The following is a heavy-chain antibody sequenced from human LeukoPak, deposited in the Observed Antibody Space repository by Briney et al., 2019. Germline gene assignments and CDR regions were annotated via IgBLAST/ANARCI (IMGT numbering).Heavy chain of an antibody. CDR3: AREGAYSSGWYWD. CDR1: GFTVSSNY. J-gene: IGHJ4*02. D-gene: IGHD6-19*01. V-gene: IGHV3-66*01. Sequence: GGSLRLSCAASGFTVSSNYMSWVRQAPGKGLEWVSVIYSGGSTYYADSVKGRFTISRDNSKNTLYLQMNSLRAEDTAVYYCAREGAYSSGWYWDWGQGTLVTVSS. CDR2: IYSGGST.